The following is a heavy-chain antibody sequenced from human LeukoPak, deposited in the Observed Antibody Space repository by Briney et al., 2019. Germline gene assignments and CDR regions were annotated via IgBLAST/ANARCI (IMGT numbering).Heavy chain of an antibody. CDR3: ARDRYNWNYGNWFDP. D-gene: IGHD1-7*01. J-gene: IGHJ5*02. Sequence: RSSETLSLTCTVSGYSITSGYYWGWIRQPPGKGLEWIGSIYHSGSTFYNPSLKSRVTISVDTSKNQFSLKLSSVTAADTAVYYCARDRYNWNYGNWFDPWGQGTLVTVSS. CDR1: GYSITSGYY. CDR2: IYHSGST. V-gene: IGHV4-38-2*02.